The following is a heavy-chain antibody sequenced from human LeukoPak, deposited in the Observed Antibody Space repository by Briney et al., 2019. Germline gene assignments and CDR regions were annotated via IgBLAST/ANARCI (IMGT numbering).Heavy chain of an antibody. Sequence: GESLKISCKGSGYSFTSYWIGWVRQMPGKGLEWLGIIYPGDSDTRYSPSFQGQVTISADKSISTAYLQWSSLKASDTAMYYCARHASYCSSTSCLAWFDPWGQGTLVTVSS. D-gene: IGHD2-2*01. V-gene: IGHV5-51*01. CDR1: GYSFTSYW. J-gene: IGHJ5*02. CDR3: ARHASYCSSTSCLAWFDP. CDR2: IYPGDSDT.